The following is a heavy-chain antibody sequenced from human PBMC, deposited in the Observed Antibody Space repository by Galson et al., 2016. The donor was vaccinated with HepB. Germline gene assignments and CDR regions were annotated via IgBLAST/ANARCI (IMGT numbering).Heavy chain of an antibody. D-gene: IGHD1-26*01. CDR3: ARVPHATGGAAYYFDA. Sequence: SLRLSCAVSGFTFSRSAMHWVRQAPGKGLEWVAVITSSGSNRYYADSVQGRFTISRDNSKNTLFLQMNSLSAEDTAVYFCARVPHATGGAAYYFDAWGQGTLVTVSS. CDR2: ITSSGSNR. J-gene: IGHJ5*02. CDR1: GFTFSRSA. V-gene: IGHV3-33*08.